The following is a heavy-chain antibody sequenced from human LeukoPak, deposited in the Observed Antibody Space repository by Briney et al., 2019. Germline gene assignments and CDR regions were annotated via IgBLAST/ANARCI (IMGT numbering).Heavy chain of an antibody. CDR3: ARDQRGGAFDI. Sequence: PSETLSLTCTVSGGSISSYYWSWIRQPPEKGLEWIGYIYYSGSTNYNPSLKSRVTISVDTSKNQFSLKLSSVTAADTAVYYCARDQRGGAFDIWGQGTMVTVSS. V-gene: IGHV4-59*01. CDR1: GGSISSYY. J-gene: IGHJ3*02. CDR2: IYYSGST. D-gene: IGHD5-24*01.